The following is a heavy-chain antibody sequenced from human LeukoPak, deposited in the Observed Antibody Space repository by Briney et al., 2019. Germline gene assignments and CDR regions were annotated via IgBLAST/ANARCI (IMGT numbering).Heavy chain of an antibody. J-gene: IGHJ6*02. CDR1: GGSISSYY. V-gene: IGHV4-59*01. CDR2: IYYSGST. D-gene: IGHD3-3*02. CDR3: ARDRVLDGMDV. Sequence: SETLSLTCTVSGGSISSYYWSWIRRPPGKGLEWIGYIYYSGSTNYNPSLKSRVTISVDTSKNQFSLKLSSVTAADTAVYYCARDRVLDGMDVWGQGTTVTVSS.